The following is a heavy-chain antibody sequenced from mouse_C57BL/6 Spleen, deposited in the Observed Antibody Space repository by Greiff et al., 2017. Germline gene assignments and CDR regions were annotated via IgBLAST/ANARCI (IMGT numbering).Heavy chain of an antibody. CDR2: IDPSDSET. Sequence: VQLQQPGAELVRPGSSVKLSCKASGYTFTSYWMHWVKQRPIQGLEWIGNIDPSDSETHYNQKFKDKATLTVDKSSSTAYMQLSSLTSEDSAVYYCARGDGYPWFAYWGQGNLVTVSA. V-gene: IGHV1-52*01. CDR1: GYTFTSYW. D-gene: IGHD2-3*01. CDR3: ARGDGYPWFAY. J-gene: IGHJ3*01.